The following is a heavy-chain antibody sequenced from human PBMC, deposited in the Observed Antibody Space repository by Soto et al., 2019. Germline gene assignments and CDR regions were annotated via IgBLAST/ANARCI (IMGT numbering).Heavy chain of an antibody. Sequence: QVQLVQSGAEVKKPGASVKVSCKASGYTFTGYYMHWVRQAPGQGLEWMGWINPNSGGTNYAQKFQGRVTMTRDTSISTAYMELSRLRSDDTAVYYCARKITYYDFWSGQRFDAFDIWGQGTMVTVSS. J-gene: IGHJ3*02. D-gene: IGHD3-3*01. CDR1: GYTFTGYY. V-gene: IGHV1-2*02. CDR2: INPNSGGT. CDR3: ARKITYYDFWSGQRFDAFDI.